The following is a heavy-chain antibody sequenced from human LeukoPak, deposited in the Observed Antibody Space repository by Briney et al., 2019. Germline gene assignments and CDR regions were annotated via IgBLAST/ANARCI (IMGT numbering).Heavy chain of an antibody. Sequence: SETLSLTCTVSGGSISSYYWSWIRQPPGKGLEWIGYIYYSGSTNYNPSLKSRVTISVDTSKNQFSLKVNSVTAADTAVYYCARGQPQRYNSGWYVNWFDPWGQGTLVSVSS. D-gene: IGHD6-19*01. J-gene: IGHJ5*02. V-gene: IGHV4-59*01. CDR2: IYYSGST. CDR3: ARGQPQRYNSGWYVNWFDP. CDR1: GGSISSYY.